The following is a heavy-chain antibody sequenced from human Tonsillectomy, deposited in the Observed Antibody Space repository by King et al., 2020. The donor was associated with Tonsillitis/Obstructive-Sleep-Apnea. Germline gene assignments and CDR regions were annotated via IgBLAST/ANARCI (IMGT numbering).Heavy chain of an antibody. J-gene: IGHJ5*02. V-gene: IGHV3-48*02. Sequence: VQLVESGGGLVQPGGSLRLSCAASGFTFSDYSMNWVRQAPGKGLEWVSYISISGIIYYADSMKGRFTISRDNAKNSLFLQMNSLRDEDTAVYFCARVIAWFDPWGQGTLVTVSS. D-gene: IGHD6-13*01. CDR1: GFTFSDYS. CDR3: ARVIAWFDP. CDR2: ISISGII.